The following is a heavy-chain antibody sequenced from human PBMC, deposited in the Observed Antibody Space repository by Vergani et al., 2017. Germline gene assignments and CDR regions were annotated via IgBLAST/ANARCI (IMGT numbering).Heavy chain of an antibody. CDR1: GFTFSNSA. Sequence: EVHLLESGGGQVEAGGSLRLSCVASGFTFSNSAMSWVRQTSGKGLEWVSAISGHGDRTYYADSVKGRFTISRDNSKNTVYLQMNSLKAEDRATYYCAREERSNNSPFVGDWGQGTRVTV. CDR3: AREERSNNSPFVGD. J-gene: IGHJ4*02. D-gene: IGHD2/OR15-2a*01. V-gene: IGHV3-23*01. CDR2: ISGHGDRT.